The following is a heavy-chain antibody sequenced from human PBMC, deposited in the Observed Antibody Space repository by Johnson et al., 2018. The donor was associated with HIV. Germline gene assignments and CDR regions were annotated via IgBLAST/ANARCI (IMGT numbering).Heavy chain of an antibody. D-gene: IGHD3-22*01. CDR1: GFTFSSYD. Sequence: QVQVVESGGGLVQPGGSLRLSCAASGFTFSSYDMHWVRQATGHGLEWVSGLSWNRGSIGSADSVTGRFTISRDNSKNTLYRQMNSLRGDDTARYYGARGRISMTAVDLRGGAFDIWGQGTLVTVSS. J-gene: IGHJ3*02. CDR3: ARGRISMTAVDLRGGAFDI. CDR2: LSWNRGSI. V-gene: IGHV3-NL1*01.